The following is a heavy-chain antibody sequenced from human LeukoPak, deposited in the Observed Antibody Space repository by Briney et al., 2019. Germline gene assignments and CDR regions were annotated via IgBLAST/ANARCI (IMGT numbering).Heavy chain of an antibody. CDR2: IYYSGST. V-gene: IGHV4-59*11. CDR3: ARAPDDILTGYPLDY. J-gene: IGHJ4*02. Sequence: SETLSLTCTVSGGSISSHYWSWIRQPPGKGLEWLGYIYYSGSTNYNPSLKSRVTISVDTSKNQFSLKLSSVTAADTAVYYCARAPDDILTGYPLDYWGQGTLVTVSS. D-gene: IGHD3-9*01. CDR1: GGSISSHY.